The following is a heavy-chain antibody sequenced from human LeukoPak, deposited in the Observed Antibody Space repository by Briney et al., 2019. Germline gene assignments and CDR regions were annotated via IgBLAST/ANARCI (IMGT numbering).Heavy chain of an antibody. D-gene: IGHD3-22*01. CDR3: ARGGRLLGKFDY. CDR2: IYYSGST. Sequence: SETLSLTCTVSGGSISRSSYYWSWIRQPPGKGLEWIGYIYYSGSTNYNPSLKSRVTISVDTSTNQFSLKLSSVTAADTAVYFCARGGRLLGKFDYWGQGTLVTVSS. J-gene: IGHJ4*02. V-gene: IGHV4-61*01. CDR1: GGSISRSSYY.